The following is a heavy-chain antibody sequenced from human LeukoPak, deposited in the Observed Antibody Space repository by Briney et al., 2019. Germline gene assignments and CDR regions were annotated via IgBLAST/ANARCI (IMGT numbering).Heavy chain of an antibody. J-gene: IGHJ4*02. D-gene: IGHD3-22*01. CDR2: IYYIGST. V-gene: IGHV4-31*03. Sequence: PSETLPHTRTVSGGSISSGDDYWSWIRQHPGKGLEWIGYIYYIGSTYYNPSLKSRVTISVHTSKNQFSLKLSSVTAADTAVFYCARVAHDSSGYTIDYWGQGNGVSVSS. CDR3: ARVAHDSSGYTIDY. CDR1: GGSISSGDDY.